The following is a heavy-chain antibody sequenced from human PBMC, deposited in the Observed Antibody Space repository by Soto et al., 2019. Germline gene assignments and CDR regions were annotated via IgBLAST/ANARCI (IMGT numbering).Heavy chain of an antibody. V-gene: IGHV3-30*02. CDR1: GFTFSYYG. CDR2: IWYDESNK. J-gene: IGHJ6*02. CDR3: AKGGSNAAMDV. Sequence: AGGSLRLSCAASGFTFSYYGMHWVRQAPGKGLEWVAIIWYDESNKYYADSVTGRFTISRDNSNNMVYLQMNSLGAEDTAVYYCAKGGSNAAMDVWGQGTTVTVSS. D-gene: IGHD1-26*01.